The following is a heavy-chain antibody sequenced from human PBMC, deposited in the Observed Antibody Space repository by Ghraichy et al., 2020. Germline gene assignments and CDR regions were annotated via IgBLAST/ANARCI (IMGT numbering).Heavy chain of an antibody. D-gene: IGHD6-19*01. CDR3: AREGGEMYSSGWCDY. CDR2: MNSNSGGT. V-gene: IGHV1-2*06. Sequence: AAVKVSCKASGYTFIDYFLHWVRQAPGQGLEWMGRMNSNSGGTNYAQTFQGRVTMTRDTSISTAYMELSSLTSDDTAVYYCAREGGEMYSSGWCDYWGQGTLVTVSS. J-gene: IGHJ4*02. CDR1: GYTFIDYF.